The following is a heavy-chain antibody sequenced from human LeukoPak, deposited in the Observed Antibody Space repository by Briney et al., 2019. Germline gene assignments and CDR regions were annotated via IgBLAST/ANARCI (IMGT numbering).Heavy chain of an antibody. CDR2: IKEDESAK. D-gene: IGHD1-26*01. V-gene: IGHV3-7*01. J-gene: IGHJ4*02. CDR1: GFTFSTYW. Sequence: GGSLRLSCAASGFTFSTYWMAWVRQAPGKGLEWVANIKEDESAKHQADSVKGRFSISRDNAQNSVYLQMSSLRGEDTAVYYCARDVGGSLDYWGQGTLVTVSS. CDR3: ARDVGGSLDY.